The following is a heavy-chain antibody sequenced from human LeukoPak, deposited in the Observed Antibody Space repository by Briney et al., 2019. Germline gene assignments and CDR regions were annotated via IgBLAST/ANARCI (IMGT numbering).Heavy chain of an antibody. J-gene: IGHJ5*02. CDR3: ARRYNQLLLRSWFDP. V-gene: IGHV4-34*01. D-gene: IGHD2-2*01. Sequence: SETLSLTCAVYGGSFSGYNWTWIRQPPGKGLEWIGEINHIGSTNYNPSLKSRVTISVDTSKNQFSLKLSSVTAADTAVYYCARRYNQLLLRSWFDPWGQGTLVTVSS. CDR1: GGSFSGYN. CDR2: INHIGST.